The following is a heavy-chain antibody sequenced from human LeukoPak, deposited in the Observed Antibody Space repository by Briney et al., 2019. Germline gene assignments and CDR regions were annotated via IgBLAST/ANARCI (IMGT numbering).Heavy chain of an antibody. CDR3: AKDSYGSGSPHFDY. Sequence: GGSLRLSCAASGFTFSDYYMSWIRQAPGKGLEWVSYISSSGSTIYYADSVKGRFTISRDNAKNSLYLQMNSLRAEDTALYYCAKDSYGSGSPHFDYWGQGTLVTVSS. J-gene: IGHJ4*02. CDR2: ISSSGSTI. D-gene: IGHD3-10*01. CDR1: GFTFSDYY. V-gene: IGHV3-11*01.